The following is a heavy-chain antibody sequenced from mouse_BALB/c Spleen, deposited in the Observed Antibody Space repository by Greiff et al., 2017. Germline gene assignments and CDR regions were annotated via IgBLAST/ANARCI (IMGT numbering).Heavy chain of an antibody. CDR2: INPSTGYT. CDR1: GYTFTSYW. V-gene: IGHV1-7*01. D-gene: IGHD2-3*01. J-gene: IGHJ4*01. CDR3: ARDGYYLYAMDY. Sequence: VQRVESGADLAKPGASVKMSCKASGYTFTSYWMHWVKQRPGQGLEWIGYINPSTGYTEYNQKFKDKATLTADKSSSTAYMQLSSLTSEDSAVYYCARDGYYLYAMDYWGQGTSVTVSS.